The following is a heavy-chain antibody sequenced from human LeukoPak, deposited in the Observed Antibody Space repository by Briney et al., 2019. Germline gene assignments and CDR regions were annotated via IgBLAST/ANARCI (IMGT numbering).Heavy chain of an antibody. Sequence: PGRSLRLSCAASGFTFSSYGMHWVRQAPGKGLEWVAVIWYDGSNKYYADSVKGRFTISRDNSKNTLYLQTNSLRAEDTAVYYCARDLLEWRTFDYWGQGTLVTVSS. J-gene: IGHJ4*02. CDR3: ARDLLEWRTFDY. CDR1: GFTFSSYG. D-gene: IGHD2/OR15-2a*01. CDR2: IWYDGSNK. V-gene: IGHV3-33*01.